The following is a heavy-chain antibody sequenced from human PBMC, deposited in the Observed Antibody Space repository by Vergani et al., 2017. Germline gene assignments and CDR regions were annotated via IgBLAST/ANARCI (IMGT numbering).Heavy chain of an antibody. D-gene: IGHD2-21*01. J-gene: IGHJ4*02. Sequence: EVHLVESGGGLVQPGGSLRLSCVGSGFKLDEYWMSWVRQAPGKGLEWVADMKEDGADKKYVDSVKGRFTISRDNAKNSLFLQMNSLRAEDTAVYFCAREEHFVGPDLDHWGQGTLVTVSS. CDR3: AREEHFVGPDLDH. CDR1: GFKLDEYW. V-gene: IGHV3-7*01. CDR2: MKEDGADK.